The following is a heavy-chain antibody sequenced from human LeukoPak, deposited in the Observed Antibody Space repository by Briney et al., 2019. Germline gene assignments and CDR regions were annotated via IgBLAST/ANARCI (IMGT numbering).Heavy chain of an antibody. J-gene: IGHJ4*02. CDR3: ARLKYCTNGVCYAGFDY. D-gene: IGHD2-8*01. Sequence: ASVKVSCKTSGYTFTNYGMHWVRQAPGQRLEWMGWINAGNGNTKYSQKFQGRVTITRDTSADTAYMELSSLRSEDTAVYYCARLKYCTNGVCYAGFDYWGQGTLVTVSS. CDR1: GYTFTNYG. CDR2: INAGNGNT. V-gene: IGHV1-3*01.